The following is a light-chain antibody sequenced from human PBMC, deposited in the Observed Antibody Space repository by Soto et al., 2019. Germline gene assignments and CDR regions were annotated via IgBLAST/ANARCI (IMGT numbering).Light chain of an antibody. CDR3: QQLNSYPPLT. J-gene: IGKJ4*01. CDR2: AAS. Sequence: IQLTQSPSSLSASVGERVTITCRASQGIRSYLAWYQQKPGKAPKLLIYAASTLQSGVPSRFSGSGSGTDFTLTIRSLQPEDFANYYCQQLNSYPPLTLGGGTKVDIK. CDR1: QGIRSY. V-gene: IGKV1-9*01.